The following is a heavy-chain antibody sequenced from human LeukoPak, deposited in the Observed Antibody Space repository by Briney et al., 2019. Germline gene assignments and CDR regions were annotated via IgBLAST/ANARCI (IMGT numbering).Heavy chain of an antibody. D-gene: IGHD5-18*01. V-gene: IGHV1-8*01. CDR1: GYPFTTYD. CDR2: MNPNSGGT. CDR3: AKDGDTAMVNDAFDI. Sequence: ASVKVSCKASGYPFTTYDINWVRQAPGQGLEWVAWMNPNSGGTVYAQKFQGRVTLARDTSIGTAYMELNSLRSEDTAVYYCAKDGDTAMVNDAFDIWGQGTMVTVSS. J-gene: IGHJ3*02.